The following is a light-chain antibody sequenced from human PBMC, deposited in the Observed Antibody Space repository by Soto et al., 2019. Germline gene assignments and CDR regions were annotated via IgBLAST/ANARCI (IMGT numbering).Light chain of an antibody. CDR2: GAS. CDR3: QQYRNWPRT. CDR1: QSVSSSY. V-gene: IGKV3-15*01. J-gene: IGKJ1*01. Sequence: EIVLTQSPGTLSLSPGERATLSCRASQSVSSSYLAWYQQKLGQAPRLLVYGASTKATDMPGRFSGRGSGTEFTLTINNLQSEDFAVYYCQQYRNWPRTFGQGTKVDIK.